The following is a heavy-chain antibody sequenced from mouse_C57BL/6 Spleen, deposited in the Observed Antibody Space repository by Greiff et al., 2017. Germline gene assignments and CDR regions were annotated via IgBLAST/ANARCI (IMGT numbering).Heavy chain of an antibody. D-gene: IGHD1-1*01. Sequence: QVQLQQSGAELVKPGASVKMSCKASGYTFTSYWITWVKQRPGQGLEWIGDIYPGSGSTNYNEKFKSKATLTVDTSSSTAYMQRSSLTSEDSAVYYCARDYGSSYENFDYWGQGTTLTVSS. V-gene: IGHV1-55*01. CDR1: GYTFTSYW. CDR2: IYPGSGST. J-gene: IGHJ2*01. CDR3: ARDYGSSYENFDY.